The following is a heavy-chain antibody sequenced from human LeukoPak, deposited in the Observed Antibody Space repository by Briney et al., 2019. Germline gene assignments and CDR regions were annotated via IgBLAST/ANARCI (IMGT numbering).Heavy chain of an antibody. CDR1: GYTLTELS. CDR3: ATQCGRVAGTYWFDR. CDR2: FDPEDGET. J-gene: IGHJ5*02. Sequence: ASVKVSCKVSGYTLTELSMHWVRQAPGKGLEWMGGFDPEDGETIYAQKFQGRVTMTEDTSTDTAYMELSRLTSGDTAVYYCATQCGRVAGTYWFDRWGQGTLVTVSS. D-gene: IGHD6-19*01. V-gene: IGHV1-24*01.